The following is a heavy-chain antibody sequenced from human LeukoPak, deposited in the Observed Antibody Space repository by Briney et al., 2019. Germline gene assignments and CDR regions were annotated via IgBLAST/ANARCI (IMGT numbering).Heavy chain of an antibody. V-gene: IGHV7-4-1*02. CDR3: ARDGDSGYDCLFDY. CDR2: INTNTGNP. D-gene: IGHD5-12*01. CDR1: GYTFTSYA. Sequence: ASVKVSCKASGYTFTSYAMGWVRQAPGHGLEWMGWINTNTGNPTYAQGFTGRFVFSLDTSVSTAYLQISSLKAEDTAVYYCARDGDSGYDCLFDYWGQGTLVTVSS. J-gene: IGHJ4*02.